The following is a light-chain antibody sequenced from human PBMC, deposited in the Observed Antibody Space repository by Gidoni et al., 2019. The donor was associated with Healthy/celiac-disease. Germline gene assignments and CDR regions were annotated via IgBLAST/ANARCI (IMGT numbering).Light chain of an antibody. CDR1: QTVLYSSNNKNY. CDR3: QQYYSTPYT. CDR2: CAS. Sequence: DIVMTQAPDSLAVSLVERATINCKSSQTVLYSSNNKNYLAWYQQKPGQPPKLLIYCASTREAGVPDRFSGSGSGTDFTLTISSLQAEDLAVYYCQQYYSTPYTFGQGTKLEIK. J-gene: IGKJ2*01. V-gene: IGKV4-1*01.